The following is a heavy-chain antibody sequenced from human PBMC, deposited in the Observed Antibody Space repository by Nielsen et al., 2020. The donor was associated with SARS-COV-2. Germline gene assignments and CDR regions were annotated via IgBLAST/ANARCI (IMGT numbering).Heavy chain of an antibody. CDR1: GYSFTSYW. J-gene: IGHJ5*02. CDR3: ARRTDYYDSSGYYYLSGWFDP. D-gene: IGHD3-22*01. V-gene: IGHV5-51*01. CDR2: IYPGDSDT. Sequence: GGSLRLSCKGSGYSFTSYWIGWVRQMPGKGLEWMGIIYPGDSDTRYSPSFQGQVTISADKSISTAYLQWSSLKASDTAMYYCARRTDYYDSSGYYYLSGWFDPWGQGTLVTVSS.